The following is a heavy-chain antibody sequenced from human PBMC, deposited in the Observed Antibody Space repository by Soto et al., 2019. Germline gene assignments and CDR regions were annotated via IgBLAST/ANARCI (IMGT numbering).Heavy chain of an antibody. D-gene: IGHD6-13*01. CDR1: GYSFTSYW. Sequence: GESLKISCKGSGYSFTSYWIGWVRQMPGKGLEWMGIIYPGDSDTRYSPSFQGQVTISADKSISTAYLQWSSLKASDTAMYYCARPPSSSWYTANDAFDIWGQGTMVTVSS. V-gene: IGHV5-51*01. CDR3: ARPPSSSWYTANDAFDI. J-gene: IGHJ3*02. CDR2: IYPGDSDT.